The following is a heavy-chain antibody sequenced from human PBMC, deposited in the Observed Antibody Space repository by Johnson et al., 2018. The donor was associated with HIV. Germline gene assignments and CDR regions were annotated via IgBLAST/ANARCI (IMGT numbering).Heavy chain of an antibody. Sequence: VQLVESRGGLVQPGGSPRLSCSASGFTFNTYVMNWVRQAPWKGLEWVSAIRGSVGRTYYADSVKCRFAISRDNAKSTLYLQMNSLRAEDTAVYYCARGRYAFDIWGQGTMVTVSS. J-gene: IGHJ3*02. CDR1: GFTFNTYV. CDR2: IRGSVGRT. CDR3: ARGRYAFDI. V-gene: IGHV3-23*04.